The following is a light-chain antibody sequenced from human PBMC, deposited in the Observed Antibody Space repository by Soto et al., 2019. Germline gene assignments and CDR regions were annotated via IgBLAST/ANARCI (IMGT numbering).Light chain of an antibody. V-gene: IGLV2-11*01. CDR2: DVS. J-gene: IGLJ1*01. CDR1: SSDVGGYNY. Sequence: QSALTQPRSVSGSPGQSVTISCTGTSSDVGGYNYVSWYQQHPGKAPKLMIYDVSKRPSGVPDRFSGSKSGNTASLTISGLQAEDEADYYCCSYAGSTYVFGHGTKVTVL. CDR3: CSYAGSTYV.